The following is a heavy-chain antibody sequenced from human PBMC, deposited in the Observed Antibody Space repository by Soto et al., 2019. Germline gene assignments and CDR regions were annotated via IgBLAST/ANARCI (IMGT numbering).Heavy chain of an antibody. CDR1: GFTFSVSA. J-gene: IGHJ3*02. Sequence: PGESLKISCAASGFTFSVSAMHWVRQASGKGLEWVGRIKSKANSYATAYAASVKGRFTISRDDSKNTAHLQMNSLKTEDTAVYYCASLETTRRLTSAFDIWGQGTMVTVSS. V-gene: IGHV3-73*01. D-gene: IGHD3-16*01. CDR3: ASLETTRRLTSAFDI. CDR2: IKSKANSYAT.